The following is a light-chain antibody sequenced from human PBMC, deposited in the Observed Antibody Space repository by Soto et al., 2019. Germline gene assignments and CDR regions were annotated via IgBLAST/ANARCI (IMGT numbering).Light chain of an antibody. V-gene: IGKV3-15*01. CDR1: QSVSSN. CDR3: QQYDKRLMYT. Sequence: EIVMTQSPATLSVSPGERATLSCRASQSVSSNLAWYQQKPGQAPRLLIYGASTRATGVPGRFSGSGSGTEFTLTISSLQAEDFALYYCQQYDKRLMYTFGQGTKVAIK. CDR2: GAS. J-gene: IGKJ2*01.